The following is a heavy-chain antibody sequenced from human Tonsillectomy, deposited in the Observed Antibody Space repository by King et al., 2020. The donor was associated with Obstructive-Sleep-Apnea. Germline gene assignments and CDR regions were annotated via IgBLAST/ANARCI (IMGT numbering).Heavy chain of an antibody. CDR1: TGSITSYF. V-gene: IGHV4-59*01. D-gene: IGHD6-13*01. J-gene: IGHJ4*02. CDR3: ARGVAAAAILDF. CDR2: VFYTGNT. Sequence: QLQESGPGLVKPSETLSLTCSVSTGSITSYFWNWIRQPPGKDLEWIGYVFYTGNTKYNPSLKSRVSMSVDTSKMQFSLNLNSVTAADTAVYYCARGVAAAAILDFWGQGILVTISS.